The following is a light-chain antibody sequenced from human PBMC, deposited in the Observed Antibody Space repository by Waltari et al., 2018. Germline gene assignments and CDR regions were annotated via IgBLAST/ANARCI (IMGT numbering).Light chain of an antibody. J-gene: IGLJ2*01. CDR2: GRG. V-gene: IGLV1-44*01. CDR3: AAWDDNVNGRVL. CDR1: DSNIGRNT. Sequence: QSQLTQPPSASGTPGQRVTISCSGSDSNIGRNTVNWYQHLPGTAPKLLGYGRGQRPSEVPDRFSASKSGTSASLAISGLQSEDEATYYCAAWDDNVNGRVLFGGGTKLTVL.